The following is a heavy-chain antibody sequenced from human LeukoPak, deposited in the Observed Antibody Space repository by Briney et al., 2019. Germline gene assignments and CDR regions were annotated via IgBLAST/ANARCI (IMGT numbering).Heavy chain of an antibody. CDR1: GGSFSGYY. J-gene: IGHJ4*02. D-gene: IGHD3-9*01. V-gene: IGHV4-34*01. Sequence: SETLSLTCAVYGGSFSGYYWSWIRQPPGKGLEWIGEINHSGSTNYNPSLKSRVTISVDTSKNQFSLKLSSVTAADTAVYYCARVTDYDILTGYYSLPRKYYFGYWGQGTLVTVSS. CDR2: INHSGST. CDR3: ARVTDYDILTGYYSLPRKYYFGY.